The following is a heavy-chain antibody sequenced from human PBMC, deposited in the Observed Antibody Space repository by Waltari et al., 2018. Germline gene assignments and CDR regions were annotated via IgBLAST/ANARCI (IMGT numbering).Heavy chain of an antibody. CDR1: GFSLSHFG. D-gene: IGHD3-10*01. Sequence: QVQLVASGGGVVQPGMSLVLSCAASGFSLSHFGMHWVRQAPGKGLEWVALASFDGSTTYYADSVRGRFTISRDNSKNTLYLDINTLRVDDTAIYYCAKDAFGNTYLDHWGQGTLVTVSS. CDR2: ASFDGSTT. CDR3: AKDAFGNTYLDH. J-gene: IGHJ5*02. V-gene: IGHV3-30*18.